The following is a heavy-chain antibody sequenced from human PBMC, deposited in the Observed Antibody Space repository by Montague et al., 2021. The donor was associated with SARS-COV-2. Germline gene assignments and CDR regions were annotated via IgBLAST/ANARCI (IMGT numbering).Heavy chain of an antibody. V-gene: IGHV3-72*01. CDR2: IKHKPENYAT. Sequence: SLRLSCAASGISFSAHYMDWLRQAPGKGLEWVGRIKHKPENYATQYGASVIGRFTISRDDSRSSLFLQMNSLRTEDSAVYYCACAKVDTNVFDVWGQGTVVSVSS. CDR1: GISFSAHY. J-gene: IGHJ3*01. CDR3: ACAKVDTNVFDV. D-gene: IGHD1-26*01.